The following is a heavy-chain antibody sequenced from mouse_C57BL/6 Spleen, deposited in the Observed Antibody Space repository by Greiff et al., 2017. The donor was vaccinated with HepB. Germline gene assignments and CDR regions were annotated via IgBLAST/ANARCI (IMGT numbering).Heavy chain of an antibody. CDR2: ISSGGSYT. CDR3: ARPSSLYGSSSPFDY. J-gene: IGHJ2*01. CDR1: GFTFSSYG. Sequence: EVKVVESGGDLVKPGGSLKLSCAASGFTFSSYGMSWVRQTPDKRLEWVATISSGGSYTYYPDSVKGRFTISRDNAKNTLYLQMSSLKSEDTAMYYCARPSSLYGSSSPFDYWGQGTTRTVSS. D-gene: IGHD1-1*01. V-gene: IGHV5-6*01.